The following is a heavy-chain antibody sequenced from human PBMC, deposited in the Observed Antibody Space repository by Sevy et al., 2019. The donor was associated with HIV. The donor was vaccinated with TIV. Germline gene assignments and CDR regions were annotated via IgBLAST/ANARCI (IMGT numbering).Heavy chain of an antibody. Sequence: ASVKVSCKASGYTFTSYGISWVRQAPGQGLEWMGWISAYNGNTNYAQKLQGRVTMTTDTSTSTAYMELRSLRSDDTAVYYCARHSITIFGVVLPHDYWGQGTLVTVSS. D-gene: IGHD3-3*01. V-gene: IGHV1-18*01. CDR1: GYTFTSYG. CDR2: ISAYNGNT. J-gene: IGHJ4*02. CDR3: ARHSITIFGVVLPHDY.